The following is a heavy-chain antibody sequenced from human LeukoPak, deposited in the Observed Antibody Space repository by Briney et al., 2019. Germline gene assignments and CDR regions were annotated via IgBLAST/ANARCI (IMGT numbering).Heavy chain of an antibody. D-gene: IGHD3-10*01. CDR1: GGSISSSSYY. J-gene: IGHJ3*02. CDR3: VRHGGMVRGLSDAFDI. V-gene: IGHV4-61*05. Sequence: SETLSLTCTVSGGSISSSSYYWGWIRQPPGKGLEWIGYMYYNGVTNYDPSLKSRVTMSVDTSKNQLSLKLYSVTAADTALYYCVRHGGMVRGLSDAFDIWGQGTMVTVSS. CDR2: MYYNGVT.